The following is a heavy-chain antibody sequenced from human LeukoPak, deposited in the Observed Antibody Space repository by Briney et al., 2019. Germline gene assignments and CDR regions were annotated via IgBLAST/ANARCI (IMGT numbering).Heavy chain of an antibody. D-gene: IGHD3-22*01. CDR2: ISWDGGST. CDR1: GFTFDDYA. Sequence: GGSLRLSCAASGFTFDDYAMHRVRQAPGKGLEWVSLISWDGGSTYYADSVKGRFTISRDNSKNSLYLQMNSLRAEDTALYYCAKDTSPTYYYDSSGYSYFDYWGQGTLVTVSS. V-gene: IGHV3-43D*03. CDR3: AKDTSPTYYYDSSGYSYFDY. J-gene: IGHJ4*02.